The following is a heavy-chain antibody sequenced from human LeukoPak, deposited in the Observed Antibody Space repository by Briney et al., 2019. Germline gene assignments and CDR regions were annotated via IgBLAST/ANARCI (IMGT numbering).Heavy chain of an antibody. CDR2: ISSSSSYI. J-gene: IGHJ4*02. Sequence: PGGSLRLSCAASGFTFSSYSMNWVRQAPGKGLEWVSSISSSSSYIYYADSVKGRFTISRDNAKNSLYLQMNSLRAEDTAVYYCARAHQMATIVPWGKANYYFDYWGQGTLVTVSS. CDR1: GFTFSSYS. V-gene: IGHV3-21*01. D-gene: IGHD5-24*01. CDR3: ARAHQMATIVPWGKANYYFDY.